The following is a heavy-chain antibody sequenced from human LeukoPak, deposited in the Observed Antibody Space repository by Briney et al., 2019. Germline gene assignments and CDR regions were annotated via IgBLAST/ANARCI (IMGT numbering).Heavy chain of an antibody. D-gene: IGHD3-10*01. V-gene: IGHV3-7*01. Sequence: PGGSLRLPCAASGFTFSSYWMSWVRQAPGKGLEWVANIKQDGSEKYYVDSVKGRFTISRDNAKNSLYLQMNSLRAEDTAVYYCARDRIRLWFGELSADAFDIWGQGTMVTVSS. CDR1: GFTFSSYW. J-gene: IGHJ3*02. CDR2: IKQDGSEK. CDR3: ARDRIRLWFGELSADAFDI.